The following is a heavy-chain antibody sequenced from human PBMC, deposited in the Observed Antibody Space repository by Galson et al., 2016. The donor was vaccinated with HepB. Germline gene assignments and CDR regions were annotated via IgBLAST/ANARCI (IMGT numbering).Heavy chain of an antibody. Sequence: SETLSLTCNVSGGYIRSSRYYWGWIRQPPGKGLEWIGSIYNSGTTYYNPSLKSRVIISVDTSNNQFSLKLRSVSAPDTAVYYCARHAMRVTAGGPGYFDFWGQGNLVTVSS. V-gene: IGHV4-39*01. D-gene: IGHD6-13*01. J-gene: IGHJ4*02. CDR3: ARHAMRVTAGGPGYFDF. CDR1: GGYIRSSRYY. CDR2: IYNSGTT.